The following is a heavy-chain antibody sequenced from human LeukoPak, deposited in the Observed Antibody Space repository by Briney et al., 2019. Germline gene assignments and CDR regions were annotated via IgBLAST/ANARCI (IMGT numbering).Heavy chain of an antibody. Sequence: SETLSLTCTVSGGSISSYYWSWIRQPAGKGPEWIGRIYTSGSTNYNPSLKSRVTMSVDTSKNQFSLKLSSVTAADTAVYYCARGVAARSYYYYYMDVWGKGTTVTVSS. D-gene: IGHD6-6*01. J-gene: IGHJ6*03. V-gene: IGHV4-4*07. CDR3: ARGVAARSYYYYYMDV. CDR2: IYTSGST. CDR1: GGSISSYY.